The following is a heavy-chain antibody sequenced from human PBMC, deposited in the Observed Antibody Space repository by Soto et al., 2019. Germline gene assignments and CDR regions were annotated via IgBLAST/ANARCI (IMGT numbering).Heavy chain of an antibody. CDR2: ISYDGSNK. CDR3: AKDLLLWFGELLPPIDY. V-gene: IGHV3-30*18. Sequence: QVQLVESGGGVVQPGRSLRLSCAASGFTFSSYGMHWVRQAPGKGLEWVAVISYDGSNKYYADSVKGRFTISRDNSKNTLYLQMNSLRAEDTAVYYCAKDLLLWFGELLPPIDYCGQGTLVTVSS. CDR1: GFTFSSYG. D-gene: IGHD3-10*01. J-gene: IGHJ4*02.